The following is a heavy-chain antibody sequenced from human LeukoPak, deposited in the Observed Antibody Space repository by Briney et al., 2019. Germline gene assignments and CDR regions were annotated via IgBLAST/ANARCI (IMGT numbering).Heavy chain of an antibody. CDR1: GLTLTDYY. CDR3: AREREGGFLEWLLEY. D-gene: IGHD3-3*01. J-gene: IGHJ4*02. Sequence: PGGSLRPSCAASGLTLTDYYMSSIRQVPGKGLAWLSYISSSGSVYYAGSVKGRFTICRDNSKNSLYLQMNSLRAEDTGVYYCAREREGGFLEWLLEYWGQGTLVTVSS. CDR2: ISSSGSV. V-gene: IGHV3-11*01.